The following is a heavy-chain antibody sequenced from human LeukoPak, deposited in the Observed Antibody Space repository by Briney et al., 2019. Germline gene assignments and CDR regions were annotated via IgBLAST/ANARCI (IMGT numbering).Heavy chain of an antibody. V-gene: IGHV3-21*01. CDR2: ISSSSSYI. J-gene: IGHJ4*02. CDR3: ASLGLAVAGSVVFDY. D-gene: IGHD6-19*01. CDR1: GFTFSSYS. Sequence: GGSLRLSCAASGFTFSSYSMNWVRQAPGKGLEWVSSISSSSSYIYYADSVKGRFTISRDNAKNSLYLQMNSLRAEDTAVYYCASLGLAVAGSVVFDYWGQGTLVTVSS.